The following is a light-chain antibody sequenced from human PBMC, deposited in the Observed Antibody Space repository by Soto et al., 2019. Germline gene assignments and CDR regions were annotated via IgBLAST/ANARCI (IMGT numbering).Light chain of an antibody. CDR1: QSVSSN. CDR3: QQYDTWPPT. V-gene: IGKV3-15*01. J-gene: IGKJ1*01. CDR2: GAS. Sequence: EIVMTQSPATLSVSPGERATLSCRASQSVSSNLAGYQQKPGQAPRLLIYGASPRATGIPARFSGSGSGTDFTLTISSLQSEDFAVSYCQQYDTWPPTFGQGTKVEIK.